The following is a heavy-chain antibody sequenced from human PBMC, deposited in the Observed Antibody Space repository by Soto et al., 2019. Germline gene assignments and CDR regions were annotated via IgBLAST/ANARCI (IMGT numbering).Heavy chain of an antibody. V-gene: IGHV4-4*02. CDR3: ASEVNRGGDCYSRGRRSQI. Sequence: QVQLQESGPGLVKPSGTLSLTCAVSGGSISSSNWWSWVRQPPGKGLEWIGEIYHSGSTNYNPSLNSRVTISVDKSKNQFSLKLSSVTAADTAVYYCASEVNRGGDCYSRGRRSQIWGQGTMVTVSS. D-gene: IGHD2-21*02. CDR2: IYHSGST. J-gene: IGHJ3*02. CDR1: GGSISSSNW.